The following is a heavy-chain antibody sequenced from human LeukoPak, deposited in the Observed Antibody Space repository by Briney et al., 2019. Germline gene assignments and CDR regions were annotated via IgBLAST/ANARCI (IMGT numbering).Heavy chain of an antibody. D-gene: IGHD6-19*01. J-gene: IGHJ4*02. CDR1: GFTVSSNY. CDR2: IYSGGST. V-gene: IGHV3-53*01. Sequence: GGSLRLSCAASGFTVSSNYMSWVRQAPGKGLEWVSVIYSGGSTYYADSVKGRFTISRDNSKNTLYLQMNSLRAEDTAVYYCARPYRSGSLGFDYWGQGTLVTVSS. CDR3: ARPYRSGSLGFDY.